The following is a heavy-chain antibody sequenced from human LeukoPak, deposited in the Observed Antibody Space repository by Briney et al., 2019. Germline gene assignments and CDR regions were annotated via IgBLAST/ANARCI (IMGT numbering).Heavy chain of an antibody. Sequence: SVKISCKASGGTFSSYAISWVRQAPGQGLEWMGRIIPIFGIANYAQKFQGRVTITADKSTSTAYMELSSLRSEDTAVYYCARGPWYYDSSGPSDRYFQNWGQGTLVTVSS. V-gene: IGHV1-69*04. CDR1: GGTFSSYA. J-gene: IGHJ1*01. D-gene: IGHD3-22*01. CDR2: IIPIFGIA. CDR3: ARGPWYYDSSGPSDRYFQN.